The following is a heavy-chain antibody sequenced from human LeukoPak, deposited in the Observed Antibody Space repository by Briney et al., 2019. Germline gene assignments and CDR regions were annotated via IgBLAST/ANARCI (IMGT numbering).Heavy chain of an antibody. CDR1: GGSFSGYY. CDR2: IYYSGSS. J-gene: IGHJ6*03. V-gene: IGHV4-59*01. CDR3: ARVPRSYYYYYYMDV. Sequence: PSETLSLTCAVYGGSFSGYYWSWIRQPPGKGLEWLGYIYYSGSSNYNPSLKSRVTMSADTSKNQFSLKLSSVTAADTAVYYCARVPRSYYYYYYMDVWGKGTTVTVSS.